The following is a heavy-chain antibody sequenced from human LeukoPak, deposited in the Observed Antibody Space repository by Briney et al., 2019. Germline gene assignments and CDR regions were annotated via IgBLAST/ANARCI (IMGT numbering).Heavy chain of an antibody. D-gene: IGHD6-19*01. J-gene: IGHJ4*02. Sequence: GGSLRLSCAASGFTFSSYWMHWVRQAPGKGLVWVSRINSDGSSTSYADSVKGRFTISRDNAKNIVYVQMNTLRVEDTAIYYCAKVGSGWYGIDYWGQGTLVTVSS. CDR1: GFTFSSYW. V-gene: IGHV3-74*01. CDR2: INSDGSST. CDR3: AKVGSGWYGIDY.